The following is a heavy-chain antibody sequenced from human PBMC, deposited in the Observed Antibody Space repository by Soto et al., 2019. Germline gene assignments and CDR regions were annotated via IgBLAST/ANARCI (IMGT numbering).Heavy chain of an antibody. J-gene: IGHJ4*02. CDR2: IIPIFGTA. CDR1: GGTFSSYA. Sequence: SVKVSCKASGGTFSSYAISWVRQAPGQGLEWMGGIIPIFGTAHYAQKFQGRVTITADESTSTAYMELSSLRSEDTAVYYCAREKRWLQYFDYWGQGTLVTVSS. V-gene: IGHV1-69*13. D-gene: IGHD5-12*01. CDR3: AREKRWLQYFDY.